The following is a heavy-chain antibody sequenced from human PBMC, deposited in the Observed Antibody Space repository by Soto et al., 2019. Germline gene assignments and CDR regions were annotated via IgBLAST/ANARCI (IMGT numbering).Heavy chain of an antibody. V-gene: IGHV4-4*02. CDR2: VYHTGST. CDR1: GASIPSDNW. CDR3: ARGVYEVGGYSRAYCDY. D-gene: IGHD2-15*01. J-gene: IGHJ4*02. Sequence: QVQLQESGPGLVKPSGTLSLTCAVSGASIPSDNWWSWVRQSPGKGLEWIGEVYHTGSTNYNPSRKSRVTIAVGRSQTQFALNLISVRAADTAVYYCARGVYEVGGYSRAYCDYWGQGTLVTVSS.